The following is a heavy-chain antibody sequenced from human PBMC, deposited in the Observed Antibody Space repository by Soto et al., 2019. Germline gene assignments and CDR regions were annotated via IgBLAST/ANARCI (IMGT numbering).Heavy chain of an antibody. CDR3: ARDFKPGGYSGYDQYYFDY. Sequence: ASVKVSCKASGGTFSSYTISWVRQAPGQGLEWMGRIIPILGIANYAQKFQGRVTITADKSTSTAYMELSSLRSEDTAVYYCARDFKPGGYSGYDQYYFDYWGQGTLVTVSS. CDR1: GGTFSSYT. J-gene: IGHJ4*02. CDR2: IIPILGIA. D-gene: IGHD5-12*01. V-gene: IGHV1-69*04.